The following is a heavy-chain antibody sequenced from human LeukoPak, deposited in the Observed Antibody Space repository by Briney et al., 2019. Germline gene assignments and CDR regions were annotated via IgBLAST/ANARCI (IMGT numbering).Heavy chain of an antibody. V-gene: IGHV1-18*01. CDR2: ISAYNGNT. CDR1: GYTFTSYG. CDR3: ARPAGYSNLFGFDY. J-gene: IGHJ4*02. D-gene: IGHD6-13*01. Sequence: ASVKVSCKASGYTFTSYGISWVRQAPGQGLEWMGWISAYNGNTNYSQKFQGRVTITRDTSASTAYMELSSLRSEDTAVYYCARPAGYSNLFGFDYWGQGTLVTVSS.